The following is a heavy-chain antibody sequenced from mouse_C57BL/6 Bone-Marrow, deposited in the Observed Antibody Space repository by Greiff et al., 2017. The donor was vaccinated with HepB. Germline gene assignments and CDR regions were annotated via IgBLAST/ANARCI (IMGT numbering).Heavy chain of an antibody. CDR3: ARRGANWDWYFDV. CDR1: GYTFTSYW. Sequence: QVQLQQSGAELVKPGASVKLSCKASGYTFTSYWMQWVKQRPGQGLEWIGEIDPSDSYTNYNQKFKGKATLTVDTSSSTAYMQLSSLTSEDSAVYYCARRGANWDWYFDVWGTGTTVTVSS. CDR2: IDPSDSYT. D-gene: IGHD4-1*01. V-gene: IGHV1-50*01. J-gene: IGHJ1*03.